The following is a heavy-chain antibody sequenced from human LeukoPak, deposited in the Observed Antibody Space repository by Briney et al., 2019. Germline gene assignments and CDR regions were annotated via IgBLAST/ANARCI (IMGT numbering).Heavy chain of an antibody. CDR3: ARGVHGSWYEQGWFDP. CDR1: GDSISSGGYS. D-gene: IGHD6-13*01. Sequence: PSETLSLTCAISGDSISSGGYSWSWIRQPPGKGLECIGYIYNSGTTYYNPSLKSRLTISVDTSKNQFSLKLSSVTAADTAVYYCARGVHGSWYEQGWFDPWGQGTLVTVSS. CDR2: IYNSGTT. J-gene: IGHJ5*02. V-gene: IGHV4-30-4*07.